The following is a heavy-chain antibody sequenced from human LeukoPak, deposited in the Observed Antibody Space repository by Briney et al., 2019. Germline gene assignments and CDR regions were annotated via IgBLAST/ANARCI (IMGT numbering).Heavy chain of an antibody. CDR2: IYTSGST. CDR1: GGSISSYY. CDR3: ARTGDGYNYYNYYYMDV. Sequence: SETLSLTCTVSGGSISSYYWSWIRQPAGKGLEWIGRIYTSGSTNYNPSLKSRVTISVDMPNNQFSLKMSSVTAADTAVYYCARTGDGYNYYNYYYMDVWGKGTTVTVTS. D-gene: IGHD5-24*01. V-gene: IGHV4-4*07. J-gene: IGHJ6*03.